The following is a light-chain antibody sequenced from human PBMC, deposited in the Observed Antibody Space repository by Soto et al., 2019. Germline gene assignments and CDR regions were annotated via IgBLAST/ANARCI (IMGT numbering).Light chain of an antibody. V-gene: IGLV2-14*01. CDR2: EVS. CDR3: SSYTNSKTEV. Sequence: QSVLTQPASVSGSPGQSITISCTGTSSDVGGYNYVSWYQQHPGKAPKLIICEVSDQPSGVSNRFSGSKSGSTASLTISGLQAEDEADYFCSSYTNSKTEVFGTGTKLTVL. J-gene: IGLJ1*01. CDR1: SSDVGGYNY.